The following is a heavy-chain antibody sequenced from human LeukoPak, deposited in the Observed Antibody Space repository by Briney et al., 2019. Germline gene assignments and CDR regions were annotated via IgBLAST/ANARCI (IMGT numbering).Heavy chain of an antibody. Sequence: AGSLRLSCAASGFTFSSYAMSWVRQAPGKGLEWASAISGSGGSTYYAHSVKGRFTISRDNSKNTLYLQMNSLRAEDTAVYYCAPPGRLVSLWGQGTLVTVSS. CDR2: ISGSGGST. V-gene: IGHV3-23*01. CDR1: GFTFSSYA. D-gene: IGHD6-6*01. J-gene: IGHJ4*02. CDR3: APPGRLVSL.